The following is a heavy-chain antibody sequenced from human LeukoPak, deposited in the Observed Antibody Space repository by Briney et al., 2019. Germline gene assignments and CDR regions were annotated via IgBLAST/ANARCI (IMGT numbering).Heavy chain of an antibody. Sequence: PSETLSLTCTVSGYSISSGYYWGWIRPPPGKGLEWIGIIYHSGSTYYNPSLKSRVTISVDTSKNQFSLKLSSVTAADTAVYYCAKSSYSIFDYWGQGTLVTVSS. CDR3: AKSSYSIFDY. CDR2: IYHSGST. V-gene: IGHV4-38-2*02. CDR1: GYSISSGYY. J-gene: IGHJ4*02. D-gene: IGHD5-18*01.